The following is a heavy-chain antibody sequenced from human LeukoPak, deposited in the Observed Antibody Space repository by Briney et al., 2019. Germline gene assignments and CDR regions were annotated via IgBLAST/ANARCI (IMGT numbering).Heavy chain of an antibody. V-gene: IGHV3-23*01. CDR2: ISGNGHQT. Sequence: GGSLRLSCSASGFTFSGFAMTWVRQLPGRGLEWVSSISGNGHQTYYADSVKGRFSVSRDNSKNILYLQMDSLRADDSALYYCAKGYYYMDVWGKGTTVTVSS. CDR3: AKGYYYMDV. CDR1: GFTFSGFA. J-gene: IGHJ6*03.